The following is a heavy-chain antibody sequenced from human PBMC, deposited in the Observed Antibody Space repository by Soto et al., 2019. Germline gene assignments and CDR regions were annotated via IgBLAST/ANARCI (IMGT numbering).Heavy chain of an antibody. D-gene: IGHD3-22*01. Sequence: QVQLVESGGGVVQPGRSLRLSCAASGFTFSSYGMHWVRQAPGKGLEWVAVIWYDGSNKYYADSVKGRFTISRDNSKNTLYLQMNSLRAEDTAVYYCARDEYYYDSSGYYPDYWGQGTLVTVSS. CDR3: ARDEYYYDSSGYYPDY. CDR1: GFTFSSYG. CDR2: IWYDGSNK. V-gene: IGHV3-33*01. J-gene: IGHJ4*02.